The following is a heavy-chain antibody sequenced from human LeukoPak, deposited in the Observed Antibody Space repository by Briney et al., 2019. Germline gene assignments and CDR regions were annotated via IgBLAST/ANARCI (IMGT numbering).Heavy chain of an antibody. V-gene: IGHV4-59*08. Sequence: SETLSLTCTVSGASISSYYWSWLRQPPGKGLEWIGYISYSGSTNYNPSLKSRVTISADTSKNQVSLTLSSVTAADTAVYYCARHPELYFFDYWGQGTLVTVSS. CDR3: ARHPELYFFDY. CDR1: GASISSYY. D-gene: IGHD3-10*01. CDR2: ISYSGST. J-gene: IGHJ4*02.